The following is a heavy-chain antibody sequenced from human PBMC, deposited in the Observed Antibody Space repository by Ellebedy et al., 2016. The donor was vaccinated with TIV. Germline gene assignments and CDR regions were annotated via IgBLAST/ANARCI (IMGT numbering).Heavy chain of an antibody. J-gene: IGHJ4*02. CDR3: VKAWGD. CDR2: IIGDGGST. CDR1: GFTFTIYA. Sequence: GESLKISCSASGFTFTIYAMHWVRQAPGKGLEYVSAIIGDGGSTYYADSVKGRFTISRDNSRHTLYLQMRSLRAEDTAVYYCVKAWGDWGQGTLVTVSS. D-gene: IGHD3-16*01. V-gene: IGHV3-64D*06.